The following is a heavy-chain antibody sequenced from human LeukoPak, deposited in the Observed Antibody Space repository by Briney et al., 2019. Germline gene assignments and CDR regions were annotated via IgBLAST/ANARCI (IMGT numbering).Heavy chain of an antibody. D-gene: IGHD1-1*01. Sequence: SETLSLTCAVYGGPFRGYYWSWIRQPPGKGLEWIGEINHSGSTNYNPSLKSRVTISVDTSKNQFSLKLSSVTAADTAVYYCARGGSAVHLSAFDIWGQGTMVTVSS. CDR2: INHSGST. CDR1: GGPFRGYY. J-gene: IGHJ3*02. CDR3: ARGGSAVHLSAFDI. V-gene: IGHV4-34*01.